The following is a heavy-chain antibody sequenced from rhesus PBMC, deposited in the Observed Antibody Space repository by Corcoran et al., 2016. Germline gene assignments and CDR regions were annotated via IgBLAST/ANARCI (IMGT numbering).Heavy chain of an antibody. Sequence: QLQLQESGPGLVKPSETLSLTCAVSGGSLRSTHWSWIPQPPGKGLGWIGRISGSGGSTDYNPSLKSRVTISTDTSKNQFSLKLSSVTAADTAVYYCARDLIVGVFDYWGQGVLVTVSS. V-gene: IGHV4-173*01. CDR3: ARDLIVGVFDY. J-gene: IGHJ4*01. CDR2: ISGSGGST. D-gene: IGHD1-44*01. CDR1: GGSLRSTH.